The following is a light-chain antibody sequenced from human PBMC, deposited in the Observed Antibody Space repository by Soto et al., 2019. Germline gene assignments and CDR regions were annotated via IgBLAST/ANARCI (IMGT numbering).Light chain of an antibody. J-gene: IGKJ1*01. CDR2: GPS. V-gene: IGKV3-15*01. Sequence: EIVLTQSPGTLSLSPGETATLSCRASQSVSSSYLAWYQQKPGQAPRLLIYGPSTRATGIPARFSGSGSGTEFTFTISSLQSEDFAVYYCLQYNNWVPTFGQGTKVDIK. CDR1: QSVSSSY. CDR3: LQYNNWVPT.